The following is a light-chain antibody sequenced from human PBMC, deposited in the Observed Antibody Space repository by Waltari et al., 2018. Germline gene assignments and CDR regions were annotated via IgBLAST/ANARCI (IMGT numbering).Light chain of an antibody. CDR1: NIGSKS. Sequence: SYVLTQPPSVSVAPGQTARITCGGNNIGSKSVHWYQQKPGQAPVLVVYDDSDRASGSPERFSGSNAGNTATLTISRVEAGDEADYYCQVWDSSSDHVVFGGGTKLTVL. V-gene: IGLV3-21*02. J-gene: IGLJ2*01. CDR3: QVWDSSSDHVV. CDR2: DDS.